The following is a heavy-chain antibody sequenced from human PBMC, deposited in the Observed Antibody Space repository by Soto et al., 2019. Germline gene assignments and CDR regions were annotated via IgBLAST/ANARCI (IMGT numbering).Heavy chain of an antibody. J-gene: IGHJ6*02. Sequence: QVQLQESGPGLVKPSGTLSLTCAVSGGSISSSNWWSWVRQPPGKGLEWIGEIYHSGSTNYNPSLKSRVTISVDKSKYQFSLKLSSVTAAVTDVYFCGRAGRGYCSGGSCYSGLHGMDVWGQGTTVTVSS. CDR1: GGSISSSNW. D-gene: IGHD2-15*01. CDR2: IYHSGST. CDR3: GRAGRGYCSGGSCYSGLHGMDV. V-gene: IGHV4-4*02.